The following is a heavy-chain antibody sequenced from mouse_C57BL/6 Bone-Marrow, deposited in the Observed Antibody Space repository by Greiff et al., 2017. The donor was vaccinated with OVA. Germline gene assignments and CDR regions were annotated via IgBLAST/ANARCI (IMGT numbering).Heavy chain of an antibody. CDR1: GFTFSSYA. Sequence: EVQLVESGGGLVKPGGSLKLSCAASGFTFSSYAMSWVRQTPEKRLEWVATISDGGSYTYYPDNVKGRFTISRDNAKNNLYLQMSHLKSEDTAMYYCARDRGLRRGLWFAYWGQGTLVTVSA. CDR2: ISDGGSYT. J-gene: IGHJ3*01. CDR3: ARDRGLRRGLWFAY. D-gene: IGHD2-4*01. V-gene: IGHV5-4*01.